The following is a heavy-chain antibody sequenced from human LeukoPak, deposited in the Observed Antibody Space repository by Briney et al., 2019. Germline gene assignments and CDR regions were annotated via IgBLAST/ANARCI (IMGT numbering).Heavy chain of an antibody. J-gene: IGHJ4*02. D-gene: IGHD1-26*01. Sequence: SQTLSLTCAISGDSVSSNSVTWNWIRQSPSRGLEWLGRTYYRSTWYNDYAVSVRGRITVNPDTSKNQFSLQLNSVTPEDTAVYYCAREVSGSLIDYFDYWGQGTLVTVSS. CDR1: GDSVSSNSVT. V-gene: IGHV6-1*01. CDR3: AREVSGSLIDYFDY. CDR2: TYYRSTWYN.